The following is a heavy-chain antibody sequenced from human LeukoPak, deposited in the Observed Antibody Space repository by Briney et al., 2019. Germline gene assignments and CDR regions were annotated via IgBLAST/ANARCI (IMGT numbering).Heavy chain of an antibody. D-gene: IGHD6-13*01. V-gene: IGHV3-33*01. J-gene: IGHJ4*02. Sequence: GGSLRLSCAASGFTFSSYGMHWVRQAPGKGLKWVAVIWYDGSNKYYADSVKGRFTISRDNSKNTLYLQMNSLRAEDTAVYYCARDIAAALDYWGQGTLVTVSS. CDR1: GFTFSSYG. CDR2: IWYDGSNK. CDR3: ARDIAAALDY.